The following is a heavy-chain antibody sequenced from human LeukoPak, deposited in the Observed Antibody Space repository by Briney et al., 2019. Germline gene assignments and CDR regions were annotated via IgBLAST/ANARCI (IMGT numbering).Heavy chain of an antibody. CDR2: INQNGVEM. D-gene: IGHD6-13*01. CDR1: GFTFSTYW. CDR3: ARDFGSAAAIYEY. Sequence: PGGSLRLSCAASGFTFSTYWMIWVRQAPGKGLEWVANINQNGVEMYYVESVKGRFTISRDSGRNSLFLQMNSLRAEDTAVYYCARDFGSAAAIYEYWGQGTLVTVSS. J-gene: IGHJ4*02. V-gene: IGHV3-7*01.